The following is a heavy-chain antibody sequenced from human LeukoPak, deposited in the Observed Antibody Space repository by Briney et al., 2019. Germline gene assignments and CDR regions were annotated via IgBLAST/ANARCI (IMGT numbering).Heavy chain of an antibody. CDR2: ISGSGGST. CDR3: AKGFDSSWYEVHY. D-gene: IGHD6-13*01. J-gene: IGHJ4*02. Sequence: PGGSLRLSGSASGFTFSSYAMSWVRQAPGKGLEWVSAISGSGGSTYYADSVKGRFTISRDNSKNKMYLQMNSLRAEDTAVYYCAKGFDSSWYEVHYWGQGTLVTVSS. V-gene: IGHV3-23*01. CDR1: GFTFSSYA.